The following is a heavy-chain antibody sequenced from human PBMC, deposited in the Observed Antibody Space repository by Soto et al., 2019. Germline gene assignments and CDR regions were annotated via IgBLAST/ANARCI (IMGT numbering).Heavy chain of an antibody. CDR3: ARVDDSSGYYSYYFDY. V-gene: IGHV1-3*01. D-gene: IGHD3-22*01. CDR1: GYTFTSYA. CDR2: INAGNGNT. J-gene: IGHJ4*02. Sequence: ASVKVSCKASGYTFTSYAMHWVRQAPGQRLEWMGWINAGNGNTKYSQKFQGRVTITRDTSASTAYMELSSLRSEDTAVYYCARVDDSSGYYSYYFDYWGQGTLVTVSS.